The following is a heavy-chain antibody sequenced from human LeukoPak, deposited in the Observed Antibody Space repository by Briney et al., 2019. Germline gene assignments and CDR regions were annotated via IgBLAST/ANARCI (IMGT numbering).Heavy chain of an antibody. J-gene: IGHJ4*02. V-gene: IGHV4-4*02. CDR3: ARDGSSGDQENYFDY. Sequence: PSETLSLTCAVSGGSISSSNWWSWVRQPPGKGLEWIGEIYHSGSTNYNPSLKSRVTISVDKSKNQFSLKLSSVTAADTAVYYCARDGSSGDQENYFDYWGQGTLVTVSS. D-gene: IGHD2-2*03. CDR2: IYHSGST. CDR1: GGSISSSNW.